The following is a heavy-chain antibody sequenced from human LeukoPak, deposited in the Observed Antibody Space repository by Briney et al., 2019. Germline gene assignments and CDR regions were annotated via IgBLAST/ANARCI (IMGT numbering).Heavy chain of an antibody. D-gene: IGHD4-17*01. CDR1: GYTFTSYY. J-gene: IGHJ4*02. V-gene: IGHV1-46*01. CDR3: ARDLYGDYVAY. CDR2: INPSGGST. Sequence: GATVKVSCKASGYTFTSYYMHWVRQAPGQGLEWMGIINPSGGSTSYAQKFQGRVTMTRDTSTSTVYMELSSLRSEDTAVYYCARDLYGDYVAYWGQGTLVTVSS.